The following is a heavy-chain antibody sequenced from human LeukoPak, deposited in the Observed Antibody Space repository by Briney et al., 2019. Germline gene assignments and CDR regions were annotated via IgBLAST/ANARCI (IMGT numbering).Heavy chain of an antibody. V-gene: IGHV3-23*01. Sequence: PGGSLRLSCAASGFPFSNFAMSWVRQAPGKGLEWVSGMSGSGDSSYYAGSVKGRFTISRDNSKNALYLQMNSLRADDTALYYCAKMEGQRLYDYCMDVWGKGTTVTVSS. CDR1: GFPFSNFA. J-gene: IGHJ6*03. CDR2: MSGSGDSS. CDR3: AKMEGQRLYDYCMDV. D-gene: IGHD3-3*01.